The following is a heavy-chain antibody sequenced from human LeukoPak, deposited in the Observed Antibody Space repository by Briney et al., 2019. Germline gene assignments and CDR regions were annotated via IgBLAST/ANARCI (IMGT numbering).Heavy chain of an antibody. CDR2: IYSVGST. CDR1: GFTFDDYA. D-gene: IGHD5-18*01. J-gene: IGHJ6*03. V-gene: IGHV3-53*01. CDR3: AGRTAAQDYYMDV. Sequence: GGSLRLSCAASGFTFDDYAMHWVRQAPGKGLEWVSVIYSVGSTYYADSVKGRFTISRDNSKNTLYLQMNSLRAEDTAVYYCAGRTAAQDYYMDVWGKGTTVTISS.